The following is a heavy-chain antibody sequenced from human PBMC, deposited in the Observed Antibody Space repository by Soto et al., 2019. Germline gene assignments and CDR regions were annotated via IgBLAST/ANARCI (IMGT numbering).Heavy chain of an antibody. CDR1: GGTFSSYA. V-gene: IGHV1-69*13. CDR3: ASWDSSGYGLFDY. J-gene: IGHJ4*02. CDR2: IIPIFGTA. Sequence: SVKVSCKASGGTFSSYAISWVRRAPGQGLEWMGGIIPIFGTANYAQKFRGRVTITADESTSTAYMELSSLRSEDTAVYYCASWDSSGYGLFDYWGQGTLVTVSS. D-gene: IGHD3-22*01.